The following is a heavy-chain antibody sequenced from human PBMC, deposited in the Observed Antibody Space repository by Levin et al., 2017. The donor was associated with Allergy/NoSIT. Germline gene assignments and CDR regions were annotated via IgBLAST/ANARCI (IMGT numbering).Heavy chain of an antibody. CDR3: ARDNVVAATIDY. V-gene: IGHV1-2*02. Sequence: ASVKVSCKASGYTFTGYYMHWVRQAPGQGLEWMGWINPNSGGTNYAQKFQGRVTMTRDTSISTAYMELSRLRSDDTAVYYCARDNVVAATIDYWGQGTLVTVSS. CDR2: INPNSGGT. D-gene: IGHD2-15*01. CDR1: GYTFTGYY. J-gene: IGHJ4*02.